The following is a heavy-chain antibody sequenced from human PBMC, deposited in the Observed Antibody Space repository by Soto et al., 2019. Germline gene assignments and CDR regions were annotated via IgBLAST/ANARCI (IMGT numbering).Heavy chain of an antibody. CDR2: IYYSGIT. V-gene: IGHV4-31*03. D-gene: IGHD3-3*01. Sequence: QVQLQESRPGLVKPSQTLSLTCTVSGGSVSSGGYSWSWIRQHPGKGLEWIGYIYYSGITYYNPSLKRRVTISVDTSKNQFSLKLSSVTAADTAVYYCARVLEWLSSCYFDYWGQGTLVTVSS. J-gene: IGHJ4*02. CDR1: GGSVSSGGYS. CDR3: ARVLEWLSSCYFDY.